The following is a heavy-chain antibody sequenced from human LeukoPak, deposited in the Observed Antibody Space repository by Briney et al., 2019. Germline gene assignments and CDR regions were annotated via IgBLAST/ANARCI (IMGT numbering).Heavy chain of an antibody. CDR2: FSTYNGNA. V-gene: IGHV1-18*01. CDR3: ARVQRGATIDY. J-gene: IGHJ4*02. Sequence: GASVKVSCKTFGYTFTSHGISWVRQAPGHGLEWMGWFSTYNGNANYAQRLHARVTMTTDTSTSTAYMELRSLRPDDTAVYFCARVQRGATIDYWGQGTQVTVSS. D-gene: IGHD1-26*01. CDR1: GYTFTSHG.